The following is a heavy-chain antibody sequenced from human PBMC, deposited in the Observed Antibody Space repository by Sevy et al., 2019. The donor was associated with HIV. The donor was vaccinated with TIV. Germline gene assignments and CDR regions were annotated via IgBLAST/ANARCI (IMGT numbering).Heavy chain of an antibody. D-gene: IGHD5-12*01. J-gene: IGHJ4*02. Sequence: ASVKVSCKTSGYTFADYYIHWVRQAPGQGLEWMGWINPNSGGTNYAQTFQGSVTMTRDTSISTAYMDLSGLKSDDTAVYYCARESGYSGSPQDYWGQGTLVTVSS. CDR3: ARESGYSGSPQDY. CDR1: GYTFADYY. V-gene: IGHV1-2*02. CDR2: INPNSGGT.